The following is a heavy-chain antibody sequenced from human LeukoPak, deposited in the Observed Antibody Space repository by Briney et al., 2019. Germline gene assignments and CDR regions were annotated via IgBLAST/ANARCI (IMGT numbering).Heavy chain of an antibody. V-gene: IGHV4-59*08. CDR1: GDSISGYY. D-gene: IGHD1-1*01. Sequence: SDTLSLTCTVSGDSISGYYWRWIRQPPRKGLEWIGYQHYSGRTNYNPYLTGRVTISEDPSKNHFSLRLRSVTAADTAVYYCARAIQDYYYGMDVWGQGTTVTVCS. CDR2: QHYSGRT. J-gene: IGHJ6*02. CDR3: ARAIQDYYYGMDV.